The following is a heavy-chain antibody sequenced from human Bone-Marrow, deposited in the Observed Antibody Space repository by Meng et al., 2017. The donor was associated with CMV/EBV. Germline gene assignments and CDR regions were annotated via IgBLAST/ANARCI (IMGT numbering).Heavy chain of an antibody. Sequence: GESLKISCAASGFTFSSYWMHWVRQAPGKGLVWVSRINSDGSSTSYADSVKGRFTISRDNAKNTLYLQMNSLRAEDTAVYYCARVYCSGGSCPLDYWGQGTLVTVYS. J-gene: IGHJ4*02. V-gene: IGHV3-74*01. D-gene: IGHD2-15*01. CDR2: INSDGSST. CDR1: GFTFSSYW. CDR3: ARVYCSGGSCPLDY.